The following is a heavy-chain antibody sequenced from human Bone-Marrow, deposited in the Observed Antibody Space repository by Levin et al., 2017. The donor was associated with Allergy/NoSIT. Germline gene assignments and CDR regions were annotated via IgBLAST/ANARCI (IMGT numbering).Heavy chain of an antibody. CDR1: GGSIGSSDYY. V-gene: IGHV4-39*07. Sequence: PSETLSLTCTVSGGSIGSSDYYWGWIRQPPGKGLEWIGSRYYSGSPYYNPSLKSRVTMSVDTSKNQFSLQLSSVTAADTAVYYCARITDSRGYNYVGWFDPWGQGTLVTVSS. CDR2: RYYSGSP. CDR3: ARITDSRGYNYVGWFDP. J-gene: IGHJ5*02. D-gene: IGHD3-22*01.